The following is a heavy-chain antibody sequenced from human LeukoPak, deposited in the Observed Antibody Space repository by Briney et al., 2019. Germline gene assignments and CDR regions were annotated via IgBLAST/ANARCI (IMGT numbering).Heavy chain of an antibody. D-gene: IGHD3-3*01. CDR3: ARVPDDFWSGYGFDY. J-gene: IGHJ4*02. Sequence: SETLPLTCTVSGGSISSGGYYWSWIRQHPGKGLEWIGYIYYSGSTYYNPSLKSRVTISVDTSKNQFSLKLSSVTAADTAVYYCARVPDDFWSGYGFDYWGQGTLVTVSS. CDR1: GGSISSGGYY. V-gene: IGHV4-31*03. CDR2: IYYSGST.